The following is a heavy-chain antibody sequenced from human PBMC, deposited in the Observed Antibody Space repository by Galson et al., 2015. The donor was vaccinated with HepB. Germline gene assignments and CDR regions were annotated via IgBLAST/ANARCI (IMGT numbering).Heavy chain of an antibody. Sequence: SVKVSCKASGGTFSSYAISWVRQAPGQGLEWMGWISAYNGNTNYAQKLQGRVTVTTDTSTSTAYMELRSLRSDDTAVYYCAREATVTIFYYYYYMDVWGKGTTVTVSS. V-gene: IGHV1-18*01. J-gene: IGHJ6*03. CDR2: ISAYNGNT. CDR1: GGTFSSYA. D-gene: IGHD4-11*01. CDR3: AREATVTIFYYYYYMDV.